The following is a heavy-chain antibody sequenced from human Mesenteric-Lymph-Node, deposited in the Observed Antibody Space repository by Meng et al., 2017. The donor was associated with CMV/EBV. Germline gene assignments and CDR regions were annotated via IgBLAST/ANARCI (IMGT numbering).Heavy chain of an antibody. D-gene: IGHD3-16*01. CDR1: GFTFSTYT. Sequence: GESLKISCAASGFTFSTYTMNWVRQAPGKGLEWVSSITSSRTYIYYADSVKGRFTISRDNAKNSLYLQMNSLRAEDTAVYYCARDGGLDGMDVWGQGTTVTVSS. CDR2: ITSSRTYI. J-gene: IGHJ6*02. V-gene: IGHV3-21*01. CDR3: ARDGGLDGMDV.